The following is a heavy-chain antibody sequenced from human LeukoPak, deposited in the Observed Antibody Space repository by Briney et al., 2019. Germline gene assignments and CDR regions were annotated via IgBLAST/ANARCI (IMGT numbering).Heavy chain of an antibody. CDR3: AGEPRPYYYDSSGYYYYFDY. V-gene: IGHV1-69*05. CDR1: GGTFSSYA. J-gene: IGHJ4*02. D-gene: IGHD3-22*01. Sequence: SVKVSCKASGGTFSSYAISWVRQAPGQGLEWMGGIIPIFGTANYAQKFQGRVTITTDESTSTAYMELSSLRSEDTAVYYCAGEPRPYYYDSSGYYYYFDYWGQGTLVTVSS. CDR2: IIPIFGTA.